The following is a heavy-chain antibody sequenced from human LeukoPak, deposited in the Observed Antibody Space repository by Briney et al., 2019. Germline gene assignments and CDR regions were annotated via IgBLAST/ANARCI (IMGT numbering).Heavy chain of an antibody. D-gene: IGHD3-22*01. Sequence: GGSLRLSCAASGFTFSSYSMSWVRQAPGKGLEWVANIKQDGSEKYYVDSVKGRFTISRDNAKNSLYLQMNSLRAEDTAVCYCARDLLVGGSGYHYWGQGTLVTVSS. CDR1: GFTFSSYS. V-gene: IGHV3-7*01. CDR2: IKQDGSEK. CDR3: ARDLLVGGSGYHY. J-gene: IGHJ4*02.